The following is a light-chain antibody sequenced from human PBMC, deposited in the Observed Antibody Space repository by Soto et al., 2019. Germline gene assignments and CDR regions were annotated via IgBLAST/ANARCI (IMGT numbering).Light chain of an antibody. Sequence: EIVMTQSAATLSVSPGERATLSCRASQSVSSNLAWYRQKPGQAPRLLIYGAFTRATGIPARFSGGGFGTEFTLIISSLQSEDFAVYYCQQYNNWPYTFGQGTKLEIK. CDR2: GAF. J-gene: IGKJ2*01. V-gene: IGKV3-15*01. CDR3: QQYNNWPYT. CDR1: QSVSSN.